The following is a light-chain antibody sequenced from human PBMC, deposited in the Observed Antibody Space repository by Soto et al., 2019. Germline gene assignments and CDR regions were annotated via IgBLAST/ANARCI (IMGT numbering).Light chain of an antibody. J-gene: IGKJ4*01. CDR2: GAS. CDR1: QSVSRNY. V-gene: IGKV3-20*01. CDR3: QESGSTPLT. Sequence: VVFSLSPCALSLTTGGRATLSCRASQSVSRNYVAWYQQKPGKAPRLLIYGASNRASGIPDRFSGSASGADFTLSIARLEPEDFAMYYCQESGSTPLTFGGRAKLAIK.